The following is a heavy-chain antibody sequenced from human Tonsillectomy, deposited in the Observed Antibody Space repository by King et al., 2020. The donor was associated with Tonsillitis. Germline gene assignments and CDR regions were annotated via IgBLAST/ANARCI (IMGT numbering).Heavy chain of an antibody. CDR3: ARVWAVAGEFDP. J-gene: IGHJ5*02. D-gene: IGHD6-19*01. V-gene: IGHV4-59*01. CDR1: GGSISSYY. Sequence: QLQESGPGLVKPSETLSLTCTVSGGSISSYYWSWIRQPPGKGLEWIGNIYYSGSTNYNPSLKSRVTISVDTSKNQFSLKLSSVTAADTAVYYCARVWAVAGEFDPWGQGTLVTVSS. CDR2: IYYSGST.